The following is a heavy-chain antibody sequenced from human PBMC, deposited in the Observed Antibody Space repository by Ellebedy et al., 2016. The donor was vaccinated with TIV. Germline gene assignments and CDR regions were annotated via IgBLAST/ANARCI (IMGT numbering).Heavy chain of an antibody. CDR2: IIPIFGTA. J-gene: IGHJ4*02. V-gene: IGHV1-69*13. CDR3: ARDQTKGYSSGWDY. CDR1: GGTFSSYA. D-gene: IGHD6-19*01. Sequence: SVKVSXXASGGTFSSYAISWVRQAPGQGLEWMGGIIPIFGTANYAQKFQGRVTITADESTSTAYMELSSLRSEDTAVYYCARDQTKGYSSGWDYWGQGTLVTVSS.